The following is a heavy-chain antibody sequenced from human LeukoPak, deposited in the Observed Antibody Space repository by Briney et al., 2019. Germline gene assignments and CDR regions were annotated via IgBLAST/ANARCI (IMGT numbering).Heavy chain of an antibody. V-gene: IGHV4-59*11. CDR1: GGSISSQY. D-gene: IGHD4-17*01. J-gene: IGHJ3*02. CDR3: ARESTTGAFDI. Sequence: ASETLSLTCTVSGGSISSQYWSWIRQPPGKGLEWIGYIYYSGSTNYNPSLKSRVTISVDTSKNQFSLKLSSVTAADTAVYYCARESTTGAFDIWGQGTMVTVSS. CDR2: IYYSGST.